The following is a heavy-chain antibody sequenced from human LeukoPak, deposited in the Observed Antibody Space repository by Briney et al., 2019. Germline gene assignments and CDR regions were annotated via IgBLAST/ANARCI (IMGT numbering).Heavy chain of an antibody. CDR1: GFTFSSYA. D-gene: IGHD3-10*01. J-gene: IGHJ5*02. Sequence: GGSLRLSCAASGFTFSSYAIHWVRQAPGKGLEWVAVISYDGSNKYYADSVKGRFTISRDNSKNTLYLQMNSLRAEDTAVYYCARARGVRGPGGWFDPWGQGTLVTVSS. V-gene: IGHV3-30-3*01. CDR2: ISYDGSNK. CDR3: ARARGVRGPGGWFDP.